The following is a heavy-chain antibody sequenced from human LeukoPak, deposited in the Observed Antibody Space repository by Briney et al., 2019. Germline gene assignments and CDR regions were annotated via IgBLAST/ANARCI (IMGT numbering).Heavy chain of an antibody. V-gene: IGHV1-69*13. CDR2: IIPIFGTA. Sequence: SVKVSCKASGGIFSSYAISWVRQAPGQGLEWMGGIIPIFGTANYAQKFQGRVTITADESTSTAYMELSSLRSEDTAVYYCARVCSSGVDYWGQGTLVTVSS. CDR1: GGIFSSYA. D-gene: IGHD2-2*01. J-gene: IGHJ4*02. CDR3: ARVCSSGVDY.